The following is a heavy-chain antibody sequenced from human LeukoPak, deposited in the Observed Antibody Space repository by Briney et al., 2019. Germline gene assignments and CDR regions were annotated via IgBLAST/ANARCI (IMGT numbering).Heavy chain of an antibody. CDR1: GFTFRSYG. Sequence: PGRSLRLSCAASGFTFRSYGMHWVRQAPGKGLEWVAVISYDGSNKYYADSVKGRFTMSRDNSKNTLYLQMNSLRAEDTAVYYCARDLTPPVMDYYGSGTHVQPYPYYYYGMDVWGQGTTVTVSS. CDR2: ISYDGSNK. CDR3: ARDLTPPVMDYYGSGTHVQPYPYYYYGMDV. V-gene: IGHV3-30*03. J-gene: IGHJ6*02. D-gene: IGHD3-10*01.